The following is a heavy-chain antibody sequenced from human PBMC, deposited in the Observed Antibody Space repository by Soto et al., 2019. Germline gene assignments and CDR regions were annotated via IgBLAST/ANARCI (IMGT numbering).Heavy chain of an antibody. J-gene: IGHJ4*02. CDR2: ILHEGSNK. D-gene: IGHD5-12*01. Sequence: QVQLVESGGGVVQPGKSLRLSCAASGFIFSNYGMHWVRQAPGKGLEWVAIILHEGSNKYYADSVKGRFIISRDNSKNTLYLQMNSLRAEDTAVYYCARGLPADYWGQGTMVTVSS. V-gene: IGHV3-30*03. CDR1: GFIFSNYG. CDR3: ARGLPADY.